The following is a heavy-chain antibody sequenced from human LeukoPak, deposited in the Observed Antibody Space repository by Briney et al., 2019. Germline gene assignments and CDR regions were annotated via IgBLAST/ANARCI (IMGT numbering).Heavy chain of an antibody. CDR1: GYTFTGYY. D-gene: IGHD3-9*01. CDR2: INPNSGGT. V-gene: IGHV1-2*02. CDR3: ARSYDILTGYYPSYYYYYGMDV. Sequence: ASVKVSCKASGYTFTGYYMHWVRQAPGQGLEWMGWINPNSGGTNYAQKFQGRVTMTRDTSISTANMELSRLRSDDTAVYYCARSYDILTGYYPSYYYYYGMDVWGQGTTVTVSS. J-gene: IGHJ6*02.